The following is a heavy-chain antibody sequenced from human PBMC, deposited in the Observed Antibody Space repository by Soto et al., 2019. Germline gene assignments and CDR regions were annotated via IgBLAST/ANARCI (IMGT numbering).Heavy chain of an antibody. CDR2: ISGGGGST. Sequence: PGGSLRLSCAASGFTFSSYAMSWVRQAPGEGLEWVSLISGGGGSTYYADSVKGRFTISRDNSKNTLYLQMNSLRAEDTAVYYCAKSYTSSSASDYWGQGTLVTVSS. CDR3: AKSYTSSSASDY. J-gene: IGHJ4*02. CDR1: GFTFSSYA. V-gene: IGHV3-23*01. D-gene: IGHD6-6*01.